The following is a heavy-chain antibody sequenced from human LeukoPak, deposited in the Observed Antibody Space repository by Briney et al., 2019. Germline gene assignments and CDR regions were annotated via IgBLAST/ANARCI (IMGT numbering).Heavy chain of an antibody. J-gene: IGHJ4*02. CDR3: ARTRMVGFEN. Sequence: SGPTLVKPTQTLTLTCTFSGFSLNSTSVGVSWIRQPPGKALEWLAVIYWDDDEQYIPSLRSRLTITKDSSKNQVVLTLANLDPADSGTYFCARTRMVGFENWGQGTLVTVSS. CDR2: IYWDDDE. CDR1: GFSLNSTSVG. D-gene: IGHD3-10*01. V-gene: IGHV2-5*02.